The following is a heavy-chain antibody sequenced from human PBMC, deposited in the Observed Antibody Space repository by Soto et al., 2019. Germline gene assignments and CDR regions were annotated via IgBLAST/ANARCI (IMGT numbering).Heavy chain of an antibody. V-gene: IGHV4-30-4*01. CDR3: ARDIMPLTDDWYFDR. CDR2: IFDSGST. J-gene: IGHJ2*01. D-gene: IGHD2-21*02. Sequence: QVQLQESGPGLVKPSETLSPTCTVSGGPISGGVHSWSWIRQPPGKGLEWIGHIFDSGSTYYNPSLKRRLTISVDTSKNQFSRRLSSVTAADTAVYYCARDIMPLTDDWYFDRWGRGNLVTVSS. CDR1: GGPISGGVHS.